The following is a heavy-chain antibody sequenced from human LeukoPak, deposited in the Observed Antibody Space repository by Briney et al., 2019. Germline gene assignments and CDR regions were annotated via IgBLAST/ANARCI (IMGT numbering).Heavy chain of an antibody. V-gene: IGHV3-11*01. CDR2: ISSSGSTI. D-gene: IGHD6-13*01. J-gene: IGHJ4*02. CDR1: GFTFSDYY. CDR3: AKDKFGGDQQLVRGYDY. Sequence: GSLRLSCAASGFTFSDYYMSWIRQAPGKGLEWVSYISSSGSTIYYADSVKGRFTISRDNAKSSLYLQMNSLRAEDTALYYCAKDKFGGDQQLVRGYDYWGQGTLVTVSS.